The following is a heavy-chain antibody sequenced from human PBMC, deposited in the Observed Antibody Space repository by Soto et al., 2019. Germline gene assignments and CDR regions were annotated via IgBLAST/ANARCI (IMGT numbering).Heavy chain of an antibody. J-gene: IGHJ4*02. CDR2: IRNKANSYTT. CDR1: GFTFSDSY. V-gene: IGHV3-72*01. Sequence: EVQLVESGGGLVQPGGSLRLSCAASGFTFSDSYMDWVRQAPGKGLEWVGRIRNKANSYTTEYAASVKGRFTISRDDSKNSLYLQKNSLKTEDTAVYYCVKGPRVLDNWGQGTLVIVSS. CDR3: VKGPRVLDN.